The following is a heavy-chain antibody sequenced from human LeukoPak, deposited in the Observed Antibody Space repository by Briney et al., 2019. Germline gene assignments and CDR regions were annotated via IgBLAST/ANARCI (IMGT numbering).Heavy chain of an antibody. J-gene: IGHJ4*02. CDR3: ALSDTAMIKGGFDY. Sequence: SETLSLTCTVSGGSLTKYYWSWIRRPPGKGLEWIGYIYYSGIANYNPSLKSRVTISIDTSKNQFSLKLSSVTPADTAVYYCALSDTAMIKGGFDYWGQGTLVTVSS. D-gene: IGHD5-18*01. CDR2: IYYSGIA. V-gene: IGHV4-59*03. CDR1: GGSLTKYY.